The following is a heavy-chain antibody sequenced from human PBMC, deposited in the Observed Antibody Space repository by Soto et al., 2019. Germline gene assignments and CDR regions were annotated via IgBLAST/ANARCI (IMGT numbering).Heavy chain of an antibody. J-gene: IGHJ6*02. CDR2: IYPGDSDT. V-gene: IGHV5-51*01. CDR3: AKTAAGGKNYYGMDV. CDR1: GYSFTSYW. Sequence: RGQSLKISCKGSGYSFTSYWIGWARQMPGKGLEWMGIIYPGDSDTRYSPSFQGQVTISADKSISTAYLQWSSLKASDTAMYYCAKTAAGGKNYYGMDVRAQRTTDTGSS. D-gene: IGHD6-13*01.